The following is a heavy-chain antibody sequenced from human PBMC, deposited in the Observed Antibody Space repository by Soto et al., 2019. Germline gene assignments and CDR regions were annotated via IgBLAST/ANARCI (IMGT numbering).Heavy chain of an antibody. CDR1: GFTFSSYS. J-gene: IGHJ6*02. V-gene: IGHV3-21*01. CDR2: ISSSSRYI. CDR3: PRDPWYSNLGDKDV. Sequence: GGSLRLSCAASGFTFSSYSMNWVRQAPGKGLEWVSSISSSSRYIYYADSVKGRFTISRDNAKNSLYLQMNSLRAEDRAVSYRPRDPWYSNLGDKDVWGQGST. D-gene: IGHD4-4*01.